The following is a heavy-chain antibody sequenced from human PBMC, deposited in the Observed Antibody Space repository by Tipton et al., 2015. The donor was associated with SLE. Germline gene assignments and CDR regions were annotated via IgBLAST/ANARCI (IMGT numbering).Heavy chain of an antibody. CDR2: IYYCGST. Sequence: LRLSCTVSGGSISSSSSYWGWIRQPPGKGLAWIGSIYYCGSTYYNPSLTSRVTISVDTSKNQFSLKLSSVTAADTAVYYCARRRGSSWYEDYCDYWGQGTLVTVSS. CDR1: GGSISSSSSY. V-gene: IGHV4-39*07. D-gene: IGHD6-13*01. J-gene: IGHJ4*02. CDR3: ARRRGSSWYEDYCDY.